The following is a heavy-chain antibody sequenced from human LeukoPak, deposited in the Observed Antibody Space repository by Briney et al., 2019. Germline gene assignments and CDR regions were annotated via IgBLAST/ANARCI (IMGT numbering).Heavy chain of an antibody. Sequence: GGSLRLSCAASGFTFSSYAMSWVRQAPGKGLEWVSGISGSGGTTYYADSVQGRFTISRDNSKNTLYLQMNSLRAEDTAVYYCAKDTHGSGTYYNSAFDIWGQGTMVTVSS. D-gene: IGHD3-10*01. J-gene: IGHJ3*02. CDR2: ISGSGGTT. V-gene: IGHV3-23*01. CDR3: AKDTHGSGTYYNSAFDI. CDR1: GFTFSSYA.